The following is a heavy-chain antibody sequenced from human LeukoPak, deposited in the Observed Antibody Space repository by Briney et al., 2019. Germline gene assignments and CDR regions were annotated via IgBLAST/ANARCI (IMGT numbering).Heavy chain of an antibody. J-gene: IGHJ6*03. Sequence: GGSLRLSCAASGFTFSNYAMSWVRQAPGKGLEWVSAISGSGGSTYYADSVKGRFTISRDNSKNTLYLQMNSLRAEDTAVYYCAKNPLTITLYYYMDVWGKGTTVTVSS. CDR3: AKNPLTITLYYYMDV. V-gene: IGHV3-23*01. CDR2: ISGSGGST. CDR1: GFTFSNYA. D-gene: IGHD5-12*01.